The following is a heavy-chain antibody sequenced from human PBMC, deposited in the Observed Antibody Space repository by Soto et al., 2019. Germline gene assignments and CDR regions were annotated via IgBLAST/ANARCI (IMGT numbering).Heavy chain of an antibody. V-gene: IGHV1-69*13. Sequence: SVKVSCKASGGTFCSQGIAWVRQAPGQGLEWMGGFIAMLGTPTYAKKVQGRATISADESLTSSYLELGSLRSEDTGVYFCARGAMANFDYWGQGTVVTVSS. CDR1: GGTFCSQG. D-gene: IGHD5-18*01. J-gene: IGHJ4*02. CDR3: ARGAMANFDY. CDR2: FIAMLGTP.